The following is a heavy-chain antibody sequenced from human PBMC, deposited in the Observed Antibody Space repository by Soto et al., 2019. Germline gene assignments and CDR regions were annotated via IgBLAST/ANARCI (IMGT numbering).Heavy chain of an antibody. J-gene: IGHJ6*02. CDR3: ARDRYGGGSTGDRTGMDV. CDR1: GFTFSDHY. Sequence: DVQLVESGGGLVQPGGSLRLSCAASGFTFSDHYMDWVRQAPGKGLEWVGRTRNKVTGYTTEYAGSVKGRFTISRDDSTYSLYQQMNSLKTEDTAVYYCARDRYGGGSTGDRTGMDVWGQGTTVTVSS. D-gene: IGHD2-21*01. V-gene: IGHV3-72*01. CDR2: TRNKVTGYTT.